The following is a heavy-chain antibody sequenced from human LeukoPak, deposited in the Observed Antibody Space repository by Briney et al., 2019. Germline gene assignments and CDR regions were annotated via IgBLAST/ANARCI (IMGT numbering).Heavy chain of an antibody. J-gene: IGHJ4*02. CDR1: GGSISSYY. V-gene: IGHV4-59*08. D-gene: IGHD3-16*02. CDR3: ARAGYVWGSYRSFDY. CDR2: IYYSGST. Sequence: SETLSLTCTVSGGSISSYYWSWIRQPPGKGLEWIGYIYYSGSTNYNPSFKSRVTISVDTSKNQFSLKLSSVTAADTAVYYCARAGYVWGSYRSFDYWGQGTLVTVSS.